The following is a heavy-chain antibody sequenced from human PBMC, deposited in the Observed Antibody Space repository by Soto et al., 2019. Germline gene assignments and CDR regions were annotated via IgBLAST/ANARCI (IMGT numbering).Heavy chain of an antibody. D-gene: IGHD1-26*01. Sequence: GASVKLSCKASGDTFAGYYMHWVRQAPGQGLEWMGWINPKSGGTMYPQKFQGRVTMTWDTSISTAYMALTRLRSDDTAVYYCARDLAKGGGSAGFDYWGQGTLVTVSS. V-gene: IGHV1-2*02. CDR3: ARDLAKGGGSAGFDY. CDR1: GDTFAGYY. CDR2: INPKSGGT. J-gene: IGHJ4*02.